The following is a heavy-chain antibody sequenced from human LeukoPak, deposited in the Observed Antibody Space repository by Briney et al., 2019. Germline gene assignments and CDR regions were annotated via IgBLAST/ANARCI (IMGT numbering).Heavy chain of an antibody. CDR3: ARGVFSGAAAANLVPRRYYYYYYMDV. CDR1: GYTFTGYY. J-gene: IGHJ6*03. CDR2: INPNSGGT. D-gene: IGHD6-13*01. Sequence: ASVKVSCKASGYTFTGYYMHWVRQAPGQGLEWMGWINPNSGGTNYAQKFQGRVTMTRDTSISTAYMELSRLRSDDTAVYYCARGVFSGAAAANLVPRRYYYYYYMDVWGKGTTVTVSS. V-gene: IGHV1-2*02.